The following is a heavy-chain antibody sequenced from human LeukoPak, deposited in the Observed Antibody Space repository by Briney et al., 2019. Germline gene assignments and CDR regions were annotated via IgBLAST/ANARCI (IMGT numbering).Heavy chain of an antibody. D-gene: IGHD2-21*01. CDR1: GYSISSGYY. Sequence: SETLSLTCAVSGYSISSGYYWGWIRQPPGKGLEWIGSIYHSGSTNYNPSLKSRVTMSVDTSKNQFSLKLSSVTAADTAAYYCARVGDRDYYYMDVWGKGTTVTVSS. V-gene: IGHV4-38-2*01. CDR3: ARVGDRDYYYMDV. CDR2: IYHSGST. J-gene: IGHJ6*03.